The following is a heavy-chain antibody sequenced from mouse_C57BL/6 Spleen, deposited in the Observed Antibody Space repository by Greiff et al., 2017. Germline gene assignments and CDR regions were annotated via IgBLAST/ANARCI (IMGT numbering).Heavy chain of an antibody. D-gene: IGHD4-1*01. J-gene: IGHJ3*01. CDR2: IDPSDSYT. CDR1: GYTFTSYW. Sequence: VQLQQPGAELVKPGASVKLSCKASGYTFTSYWMQWVKQRPGQGLEWIGEIDPSDSYTNYNQKFKGKATLTVDTSSSTAYMQLSSLTSEDSAVYYCARGVTGAPFAYWGQGTLVTVSA. V-gene: IGHV1-50*01. CDR3: ARGVTGAPFAY.